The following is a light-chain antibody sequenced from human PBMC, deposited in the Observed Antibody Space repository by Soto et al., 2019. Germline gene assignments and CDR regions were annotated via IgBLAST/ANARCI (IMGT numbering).Light chain of an antibody. J-gene: IGKJ5*01. CDR3: QQYGTSPRVT. CDR1: QSVSSSY. Sequence: EIVLTQSPGTLSLSPGERVTLSCRASQSVSSSYLAWYQQRPGQAPRLLMYEASSRATGIPDRFSGSGSGTDFTLTISRLEPEDFAVYYCQQYGTSPRVTFGQGTRLEIK. V-gene: IGKV3-20*01. CDR2: EAS.